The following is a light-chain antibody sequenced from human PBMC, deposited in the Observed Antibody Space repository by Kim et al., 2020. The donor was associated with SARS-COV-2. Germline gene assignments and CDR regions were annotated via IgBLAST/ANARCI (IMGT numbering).Light chain of an antibody. CDR1: QNILSSSNNKNS. CDR2: RTS. J-gene: IGKJ2*01. Sequence: DIVMTQSPDPLSVSLGERATLNCRSSQNILSSSNNKNSLAWFQQKPGQPPKLLIFRTSTRGSGVPDRFSGSGSGTHFTLTINSLQAEDVAVYYCQQYFITPYTCGQGTKLE. V-gene: IGKV4-1*01. CDR3: QQYFITPYT.